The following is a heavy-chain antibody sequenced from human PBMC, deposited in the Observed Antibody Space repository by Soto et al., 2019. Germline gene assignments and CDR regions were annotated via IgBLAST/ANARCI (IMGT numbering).Heavy chain of an antibody. CDR3: AREGAGSYYLSDMDV. CDR1: GFTFSSYG. V-gene: IGHV3-48*01. CDR2: ISSSSGTI. D-gene: IGHD3-10*01. J-gene: IGHJ6*03. Sequence: EVQLVESGGGLVQPGGSLRLSCAASGFTFSSYGRNWVRQAPGKGLEWVSYISSSSGTIYYADSVKGRFTISRDNAKNSLYLQMNSLRAEDTAVYYCAREGAGSYYLSDMDVWGKGTTVTVSS.